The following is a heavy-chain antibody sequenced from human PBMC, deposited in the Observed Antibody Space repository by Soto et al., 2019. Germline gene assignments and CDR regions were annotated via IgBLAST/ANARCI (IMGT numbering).Heavy chain of an antibody. V-gene: IGHV4-34*01. CDR3: ARDQLTGLFDY. CDR2: INHSGST. D-gene: IGHD2-8*02. J-gene: IGHJ4*02. Sequence: QVQLQQWGAGLLKPSETLSLTCAVYGGSFSGYYWTWIRQPPGTGLEWIGEINHSGSTNYNPSLKXXVTISVDTSKNQFSPKLTSVTAAATAVYYCARDQLTGLFDYWGQGTLVTVSS. CDR1: GGSFSGYY.